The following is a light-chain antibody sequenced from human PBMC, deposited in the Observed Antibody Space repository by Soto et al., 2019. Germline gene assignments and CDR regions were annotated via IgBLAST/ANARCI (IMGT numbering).Light chain of an antibody. Sequence: IVLTQSPGTLSLSPGERATLSCRASQSVSSRFLAWYQQKVGQAPKLLVYGASTRATGTPDRFSGSGSGTYFTLTISRLEPEDFAVYYCQHYGRSLTWTFGQGSKVDIK. CDR1: QSVSSRF. J-gene: IGKJ1*01. V-gene: IGKV3-20*01. CDR2: GAS. CDR3: QHYGRSLTWT.